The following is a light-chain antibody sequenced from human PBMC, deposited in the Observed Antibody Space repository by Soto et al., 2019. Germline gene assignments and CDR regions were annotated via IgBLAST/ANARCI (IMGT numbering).Light chain of an antibody. J-gene: IGKJ3*01. CDR2: KAS. CDR1: QSISSW. CDR3: QQYNSYSLT. Sequence: DIQMTQSPSTLSASVGDRVTITCRASQSISSWLAWYQQKPGKAPKLLIYKASSLESGVPSRFSGSGSGTEFTLTISTLQPDDFATYYCQQYNSYSLTFGPGPKVPIK. V-gene: IGKV1-5*03.